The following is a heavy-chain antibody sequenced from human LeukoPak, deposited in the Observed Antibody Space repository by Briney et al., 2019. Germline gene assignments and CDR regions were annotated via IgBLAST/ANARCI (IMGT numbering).Heavy chain of an antibody. V-gene: IGHV3-30-3*01. CDR3: AKDLDGGNWFDP. CDR2: ISYDGSNK. J-gene: IGHJ5*02. CDR1: GFTFSSYA. Sequence: GGSLRLSCAASGFTFSSYAMHWVRQAPGKGLEWVAVISYDGSNKYYADSVKGRFTISRDNSKNTLYLQMNSLRAEDTAVYYCAKDLDGGNWFDPWGQGTLVTVSS.